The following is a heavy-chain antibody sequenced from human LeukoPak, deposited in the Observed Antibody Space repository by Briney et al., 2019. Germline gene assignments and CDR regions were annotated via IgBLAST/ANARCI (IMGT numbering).Heavy chain of an antibody. CDR1: GGSISSYY. V-gene: IGHV4-59*01. CDR2: IYYSGST. J-gene: IGHJ4*02. CDR3: ARVTGYIVEDYFDY. Sequence: PSETLSLTCTVSGGSISSYYWSWIRQPPGKGLEWIGYIYYSGSTNYNPSLKSRVTISVDTSKNQFSLRLSSVTAADTAVYYCARVTGYIVEDYFDYWGQGTLVTVSS. D-gene: IGHD3-22*01.